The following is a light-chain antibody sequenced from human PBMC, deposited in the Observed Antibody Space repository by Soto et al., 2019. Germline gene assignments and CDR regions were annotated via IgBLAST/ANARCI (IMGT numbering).Light chain of an antibody. J-gene: IGLJ1*01. CDR1: SSDVGGYKY. Sequence: QSVLTQPPSASGSPGQSVTISCTGTSSDVGGYKYVSWYQQHPGKAPKLMIFDVNKRPSGVPDRFSGSKSGNTASLTVSGLQAVDEADYYCSSYAGINNLGVFGTGTKLTVL. CDR3: SSYAGINNLGV. V-gene: IGLV2-8*01. CDR2: DVN.